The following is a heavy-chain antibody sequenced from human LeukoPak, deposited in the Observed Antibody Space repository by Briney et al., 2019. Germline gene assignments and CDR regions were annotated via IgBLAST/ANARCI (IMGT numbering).Heavy chain of an antibody. CDR1: GFTFSSFE. V-gene: IGHV3-48*03. Sequence: GGSLRLSCTASGFTFSSFEMNWVRQAPGKGLEWVSYISTSGTTLYYADSVKGRFTISRDNAENSLYLQMNSLRAEDTAIYYCASFSDYWGRGTLVTVSS. CDR2: ISTSGTTL. CDR3: ASFSDY. J-gene: IGHJ4*02.